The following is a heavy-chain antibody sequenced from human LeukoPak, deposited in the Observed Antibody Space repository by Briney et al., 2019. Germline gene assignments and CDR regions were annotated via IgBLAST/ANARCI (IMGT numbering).Heavy chain of an antibody. Sequence: PGGSLRLSCAASGFTFSSYAMHWVRQAPGKGLEWVAVISYDGSNKYYADSVKGRFTISRDNSKNTLYLQMNSLRAEDTAVYYCARHPRGGGGYWGQGTLVTVSS. CDR1: GFTFSSYA. D-gene: IGHD2-15*01. V-gene: IGHV3-30-3*01. CDR2: ISYDGSNK. J-gene: IGHJ4*02. CDR3: ARHPRGGGGY.